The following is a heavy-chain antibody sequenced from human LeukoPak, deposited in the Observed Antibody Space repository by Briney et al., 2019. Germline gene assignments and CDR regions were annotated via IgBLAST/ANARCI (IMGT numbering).Heavy chain of an antibody. V-gene: IGHV3-53*01. CDR2: IYSGGST. D-gene: IGHD1-26*01. CDR3: ARGGATRPDF. J-gene: IGHJ4*02. CDR1: GFTVSSNY. Sequence: GGSLRLSCAASGFTVSSNYMSWVRQAPGKGLEWVSVIYSGGSTYYADSVKGRFTISRDNAKNSLYLQMNSLRVEDTAVYYCARGGATRPDFWGQGTLVTVSS.